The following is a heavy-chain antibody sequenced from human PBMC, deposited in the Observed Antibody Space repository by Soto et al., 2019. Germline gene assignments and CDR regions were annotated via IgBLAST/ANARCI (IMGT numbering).Heavy chain of an antibody. J-gene: IGHJ4*02. CDR2: ISGSGGST. Sequence: GGSLRLSCAASGFSFSNYGMTWVRQAPGKGLEWVSAISGSGGSTYYADSVKGRFTISRDNSKNTLSLQMNSLRVEDTALYYCAKEVGHSNWGQGTLVTVSS. V-gene: IGHV3-23*01. CDR3: AKEVGHSN. D-gene: IGHD3-16*01. CDR1: GFSFSNYG.